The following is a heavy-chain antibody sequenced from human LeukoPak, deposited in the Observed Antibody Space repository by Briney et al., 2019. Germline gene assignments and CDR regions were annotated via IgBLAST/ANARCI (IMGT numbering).Heavy chain of an antibody. V-gene: IGHV4-59*11. D-gene: IGHD3-16*01. CDR3: ARFGIDYDMDV. Sequence: NPSETLSLTCTVSGGSISGHYWTWIRQPPGKGLEWIGQIHYSGRPDYNPSLKSRVTISVHTSKNQLSLKVTSVTGADTAVYYCARFGIDYDMDVWGQGTTVTVSS. CDR1: GGSISGHY. CDR2: IHYSGRP. J-gene: IGHJ6*02.